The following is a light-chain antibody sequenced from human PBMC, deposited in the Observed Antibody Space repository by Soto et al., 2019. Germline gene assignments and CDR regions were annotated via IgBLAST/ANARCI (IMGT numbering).Light chain of an antibody. CDR3: QQYNSYPT. CDR1: QSISSW. V-gene: IGKV1-5*03. J-gene: IGKJ5*01. Sequence: DIQMTQSPSTLSASVGDRVTITCRASQSISSWLAWYQQKPGKAPKVLIYKASSLKSGVPSRFSGSGSGTEFTLTISSLQPDDFATYYCQQYNSYPTFHQGTRLEIK. CDR2: KAS.